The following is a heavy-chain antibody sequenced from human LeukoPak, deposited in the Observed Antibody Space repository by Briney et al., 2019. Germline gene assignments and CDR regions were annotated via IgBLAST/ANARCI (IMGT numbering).Heavy chain of an antibody. CDR1: GYTVSSNY. CDR3: AIGLQLAFNY. V-gene: IGHV3-66*02. J-gene: IGHJ4*02. Sequence: PGGSLRLSCAASGYTVSSNYMSWVRRAPGKGLEWVSVIYSGGSTYYADSVKGRFTISRDNSKNTLYLQMNSLRAEDTAVYYCAIGLQLAFNYWGQGTLVTVSS. CDR2: IYSGGST. D-gene: IGHD5-18*01.